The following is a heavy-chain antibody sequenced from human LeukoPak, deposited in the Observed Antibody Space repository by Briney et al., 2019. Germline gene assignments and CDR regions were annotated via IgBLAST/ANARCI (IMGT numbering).Heavy chain of an antibody. CDR1: GYTFTGFY. D-gene: IGHD5-12*01. CDR3: ARGRVASNFDY. J-gene: IGHJ4*02. V-gene: IGHV1-2*02. CDR2: INPNSGDT. Sequence: ASGKVSFKASGYTFTGFYIHWVRQAPGQGLEWMGWINPNSGDTNYAQKFQGRVTLTRDTSISTAYMELSRLISDDTAVYYCARGRVASNFDYWGQGTLVTVSS.